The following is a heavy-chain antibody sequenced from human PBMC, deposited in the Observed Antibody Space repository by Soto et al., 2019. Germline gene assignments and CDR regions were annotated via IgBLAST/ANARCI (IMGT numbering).Heavy chain of an antibody. V-gene: IGHV4-39*01. CDR3: ARHGRISTVTRSYYYYYYMDV. Sequence: SETLSLTCTVSGGSISSSSYYWGWIRQPPGKGLEWIGSIYYSGSTYYNPSLKSRVTISVDTSKNQFSLKLSSVTAADTAVYYCARHGRISTVTRSYYYYYYMDVWGKGTTVNVS. D-gene: IGHD4-17*01. CDR1: GGSISSSSYY. J-gene: IGHJ6*03. CDR2: IYYSGST.